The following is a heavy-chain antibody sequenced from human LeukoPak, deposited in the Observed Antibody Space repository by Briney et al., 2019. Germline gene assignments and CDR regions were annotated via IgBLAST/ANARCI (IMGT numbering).Heavy chain of an antibody. CDR2: IYYSGST. J-gene: IGHJ5*02. D-gene: IGHD3-3*01. Sequence: SETLSLTCTVSGGSISSSSYYWGWIRQPPGKGLEWIGSIYYSGSTYYNPSLKSRVTISVDTSKNQFSLKLSSVTAADTAVYYCARVPITIFGVVNNWFDPWGQGTLVTVSS. CDR3: ARVPITIFGVVNNWFDP. V-gene: IGHV4-39*07. CDR1: GGSISSSSYY.